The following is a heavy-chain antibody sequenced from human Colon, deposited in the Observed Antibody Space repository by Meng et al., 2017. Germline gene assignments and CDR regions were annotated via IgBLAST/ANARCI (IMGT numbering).Heavy chain of an antibody. J-gene: IGHJ4*02. CDR1: SGSISSSDW. D-gene: IGHD1-26*01. CDR2: FSHSGTT. CDR3: ARNGKWGFDY. Sequence: QVQPQEAGPGLVKPSGTLSLTCAVSSGSISSSDWWSWVRLSPGKGLEWIGEFSHSGTTNYSPSLKSRSTISVDKSKSQFSLKLSSVTAADTAVYYCARNGKWGFDYWGQGTLVTVSS. V-gene: IGHV4-4*02.